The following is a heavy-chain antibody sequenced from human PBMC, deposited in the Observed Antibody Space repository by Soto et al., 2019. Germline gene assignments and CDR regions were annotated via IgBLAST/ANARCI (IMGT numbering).Heavy chain of an antibody. J-gene: IGHJ4*02. D-gene: IGHD3-22*01. CDR3: SKNPGYYYDSTGYHFDY. V-gene: IGHV3-23*01. Sequence: PGGSLRLSCAASEFTFSNYAMSWVRQAPGKGLEWVSAISYGGGTTYYADYVKGRFTTSRDNSKNTLYLQMNSLRAEDTAVYYCSKNPGYYYDSTGYHFDYWGQGTLVTVSS. CDR2: ISYGGGTT. CDR1: EFTFSNYA.